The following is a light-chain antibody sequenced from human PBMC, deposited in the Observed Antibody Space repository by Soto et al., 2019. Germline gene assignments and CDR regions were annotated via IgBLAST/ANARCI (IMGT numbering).Light chain of an antibody. J-gene: IGKJ4*01. V-gene: IGKV3-11*01. CDR2: DAS. CDR1: QSVSSS. Sequence: EIVLTQSPATLSLSPGERATLSYRASQSVSSSLAWYQQKPGQAPRLLIYDASNRATGIPARFSGSGSGTDFTLTISSLEPEDFAVYYCQQRSNWPRALTFGGGTKVEIK. CDR3: QQRSNWPRALT.